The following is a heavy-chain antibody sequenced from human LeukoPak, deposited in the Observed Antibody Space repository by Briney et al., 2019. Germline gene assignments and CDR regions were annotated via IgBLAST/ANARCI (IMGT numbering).Heavy chain of an antibody. Sequence: SETLSLTCTVSGGSISSGSYYWSWIRQPAGKGLEWIGRIYTSGSTNYNPSLKSRVTISVDTSKNQFSLKLSSVTAADTAVYYCARVVWGYSSSYYFDYWGQGTLVTVSS. D-gene: IGHD6-13*01. CDR2: IYTSGST. CDR3: ARVVWGYSSSYYFDY. CDR1: GGSISSGSYY. J-gene: IGHJ4*02. V-gene: IGHV4-61*02.